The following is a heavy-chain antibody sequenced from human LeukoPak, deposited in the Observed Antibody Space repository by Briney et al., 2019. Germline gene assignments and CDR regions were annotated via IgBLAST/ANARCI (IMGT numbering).Heavy chain of an antibody. CDR1: GFTFNTYA. Sequence: GGSLRLSCAASGFTFNTYAMSWVRQAPGKGLEWVSSISGTGGGTYYADSVKGRFTISRDNSHKTLYLQMNSLRAEDTAVYYCAKDREMYSYDSSGYRDAFHIWGQGTKVTVSS. CDR3: AKDREMYSYDSSGYRDAFHI. V-gene: IGHV3-23*01. J-gene: IGHJ3*02. CDR2: ISGTGGGT. D-gene: IGHD3-22*01.